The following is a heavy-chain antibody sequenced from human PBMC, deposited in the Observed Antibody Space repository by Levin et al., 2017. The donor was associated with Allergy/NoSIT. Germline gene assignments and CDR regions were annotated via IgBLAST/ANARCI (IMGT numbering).Heavy chain of an antibody. Sequence: GGSLRLSFAASGFTFSSYSMNWVRQAPGKGLEWVSSISSSNSYRYYADSVRGRFTISRDNAENSLYLQMNSLRAEDTAVYYCARALTLSNWFPDYWGQGTLVTVSS. CDR3: ARALTLSNWFPDY. CDR2: ISSSNSYR. D-gene: IGHD2/OR15-2a*01. CDR1: GFTFSSYS. V-gene: IGHV3-21*01. J-gene: IGHJ4*02.